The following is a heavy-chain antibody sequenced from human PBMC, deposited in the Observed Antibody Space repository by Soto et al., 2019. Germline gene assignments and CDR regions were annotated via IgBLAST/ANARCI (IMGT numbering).Heavy chain of an antibody. Sequence: GESLKISCAASGFTFSSYAMSWVRQAPGKGLEWVSAISGSGGSTYYADSVKGRFTISRDNSKNTLYLQMNSLRAEDTAVYYCAKDLPDIGHLGTSYPFVGPQTHNWFDPWGQGALVTVSS. D-gene: IGHD2-15*01. CDR3: AKDLPDIGHLGTSYPFVGPQTHNWFDP. V-gene: IGHV3-23*01. CDR2: ISGSGGST. CDR1: GFTFSSYA. J-gene: IGHJ5*02.